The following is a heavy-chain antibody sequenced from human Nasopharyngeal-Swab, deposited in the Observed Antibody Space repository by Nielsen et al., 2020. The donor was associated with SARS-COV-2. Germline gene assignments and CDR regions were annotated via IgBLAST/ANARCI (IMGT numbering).Heavy chain of an antibody. CDR3: ARVPLGRVRGVNLFDY. Sequence: RQAPGKGLEWIGEINHSGSTNYNPSLKSRVTISVDTSKNQFSLKLSSVTAADTAVYYCARVPLGRVRGVNLFDYWGQGTLVTVSS. V-gene: IGHV4-34*01. J-gene: IGHJ4*02. D-gene: IGHD3-10*01. CDR2: INHSGST.